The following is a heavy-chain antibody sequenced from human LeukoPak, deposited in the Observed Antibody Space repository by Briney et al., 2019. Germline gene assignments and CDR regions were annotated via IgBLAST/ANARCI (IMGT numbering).Heavy chain of an antibody. V-gene: IGHV3-21*01. CDR2: ISSSSSYI. J-gene: IGHJ3*01. Sequence: PGGSLRLSCAASGFTFSSYAMHWVRQAPGRGLEWVSSISSSSSYIYYADSVKGRFTISRDNAKNSLYLQMNSLRAEDTAIYYCARWDAYYTGGIGYSGDFAFDFWGQGTLVTVSS. CDR3: ARWDAYYTGGIGYSGDFAFDF. D-gene: IGHD2-8*02. CDR1: GFTFSSYA.